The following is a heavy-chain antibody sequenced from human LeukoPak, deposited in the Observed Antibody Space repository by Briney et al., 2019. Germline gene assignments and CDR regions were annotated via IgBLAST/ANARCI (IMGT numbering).Heavy chain of an antibody. CDR3: AREHYYDSSGCYDY. CDR2: ISAYNGNT. CDR1: GYTFTSYG. J-gene: IGHJ4*02. V-gene: IGHV1-18*01. D-gene: IGHD3-22*01. Sequence: ASVKVSCKASGYTFTSYGISWVRQAPGQGLEWMGWISAYNGNTNYAQKLQGRVTMTTDTSTSTAYMELRSLRSDDTAVYYCAREHYYDSSGCYDYWGQGTLVTVSS.